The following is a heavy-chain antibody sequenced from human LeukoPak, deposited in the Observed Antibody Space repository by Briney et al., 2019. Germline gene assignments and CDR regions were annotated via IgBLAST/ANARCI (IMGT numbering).Heavy chain of an antibody. Sequence: GGSLRLSCAASGFTFSSYWMSWVRQAPGKELEWVANIKQDGSEKKYVDSVKGRFTISRDNAKNSLYLQIGSLGAEDTAVYYCARASGSYLLDYWGQGTLVTVSS. CDR2: IKQDGSEK. CDR1: GFTFSSYW. CDR3: ARASGSYLLDY. D-gene: IGHD1-26*01. V-gene: IGHV3-7*05. J-gene: IGHJ4*02.